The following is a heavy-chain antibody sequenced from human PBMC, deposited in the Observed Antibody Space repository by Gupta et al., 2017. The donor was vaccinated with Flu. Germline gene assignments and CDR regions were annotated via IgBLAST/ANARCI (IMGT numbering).Heavy chain of an antibody. CDR3: ARGGSGWYNWFDP. CDR2: IYTSGST. V-gene: IGHV4-4*07. J-gene: IGHJ5*02. Sequence: GKGLEWIGRIYTSGSTNYNPSLKSRVTMSVDTSKNQFSLKLSSVTAADTAVYYCARGGSGWYNWFDPWGQGTLVTVSS. D-gene: IGHD6-19*01.